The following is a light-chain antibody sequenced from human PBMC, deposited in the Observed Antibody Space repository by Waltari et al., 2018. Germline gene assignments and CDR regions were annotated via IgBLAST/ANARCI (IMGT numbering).Light chain of an antibody. J-gene: IGKJ1*01. CDR3: QHYLRLPAT. Sequence: EIVLTQSPGTLSLSPGERATLSCRASQSVTRTLAWYQQKPGQAPRLLIYGASNRATGIPDRFSGSGSGTDFSRTISRLEPEDFAVYYCQHYLRLPATFGQGTKVEIK. CDR2: GAS. V-gene: IGKV3-20*01. CDR1: QSVTRT.